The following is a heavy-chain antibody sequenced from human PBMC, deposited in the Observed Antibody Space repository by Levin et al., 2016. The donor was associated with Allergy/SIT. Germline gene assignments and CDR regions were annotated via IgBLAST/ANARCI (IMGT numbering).Heavy chain of an antibody. D-gene: IGHD3-9*01. Sequence: WIRQPPGKGLDYVSGITNNGDSTYYSDSVRDRFTISRDNSKNTLYLQMSSLRPEDTAVYYCTRNYDILTGYHNWGQGTLVTVSS. CDR3: TRNYDILTGYHN. CDR2: ITNNGDST. V-gene: IGHV3-64D*09. J-gene: IGHJ4*02.